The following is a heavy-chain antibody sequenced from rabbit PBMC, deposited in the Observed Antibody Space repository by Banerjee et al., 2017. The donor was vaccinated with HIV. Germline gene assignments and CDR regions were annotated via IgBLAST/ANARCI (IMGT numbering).Heavy chain of an antibody. D-gene: IGHD4-1*01. J-gene: IGHJ4*01. CDR3: ARDPGAWGDFNL. CDR1: GFDLSSGYD. CDR2: ISTGDGTT. V-gene: IGHV1S43*01. Sequence: QSLEESGGDLVKPGASLTLTCTASGFDLSSGYDMCWVRQAPGKGLELIACISTGDGTTYYASWVNGRFTISRSTSLDTVDLKMTSLTAADTATYFCARDPGAWGDFNLWGPGTLVTVS.